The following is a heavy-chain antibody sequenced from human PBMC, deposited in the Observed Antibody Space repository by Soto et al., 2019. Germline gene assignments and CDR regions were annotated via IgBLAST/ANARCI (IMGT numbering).Heavy chain of an antibody. D-gene: IGHD6-13*01. CDR3: AKDVGCSNRWSLDY. CDR2: ISYDGRNI. V-gene: IGHV3-30*18. CDR1: GFSFSSYG. J-gene: IGHJ4*02. Sequence: QVQLVESGGGVVQPGRSLRLSCAASGFSFSSYGMHWVRQAPGKGLKWVAGISYDGRNIYYADSVKGRFTISRDNSKSTLYVQMNSQRGEDTAVYYCAKDVGCSNRWSLDYWGQGPLVTVSS.